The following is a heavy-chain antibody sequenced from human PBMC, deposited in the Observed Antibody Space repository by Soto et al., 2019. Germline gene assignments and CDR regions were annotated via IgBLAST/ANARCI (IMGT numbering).Heavy chain of an antibody. V-gene: IGHV3-11*01. D-gene: IGHD1-1*01. CDR2: ISGSGSSI. Sequence: QVQLVESGGGLVKPGGSLTLSCAASGFTFSDYYMSWIRQAPGKGLEWVSYISGSGSSIYYADSVKGRFTISRDNSKNSVYLQMNSLRAEDTAVYYCARDRWSAMTGNDRWGQGTLVTVSS. J-gene: IGHJ5*02. CDR1: GFTFSDYY. CDR3: ARDRWSAMTGNDR.